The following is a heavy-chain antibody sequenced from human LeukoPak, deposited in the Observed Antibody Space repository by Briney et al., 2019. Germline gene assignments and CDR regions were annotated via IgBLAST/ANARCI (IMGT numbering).Heavy chain of an antibody. CDR1: GYTFTGYY. CDR2: INPNSGGT. J-gene: IGHJ4*02. CDR3: ARVRGSGYYYANYFDY. Sequence: ASVKVSCKASGYTFTGYYMHWVRQAPGQGLEWMGWINPNSGGTNYAQKFQGRVTMTRDTSISTAYMELSRLRSDDTAVYYCARVRGSGYYYANYFDYWGQGTLVTVSS. D-gene: IGHD3-22*01. V-gene: IGHV1-2*02.